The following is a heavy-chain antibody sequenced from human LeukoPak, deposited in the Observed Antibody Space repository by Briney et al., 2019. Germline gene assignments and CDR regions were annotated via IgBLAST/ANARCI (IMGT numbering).Heavy chain of an antibody. CDR3: TTDTPYCSGGSCYSDY. J-gene: IGHJ4*02. Sequence: GGSLRLSCAASGFTFSSYSMNWVRQAPGKGLEWVGRIKSKTDGGTTDYAAPVKGRFTISRDDSKNTPYLQMNSLKTEDTAVYYCTTDTPYCSGGSCYSDYWGQGTLVTVSS. CDR2: IKSKTDGGTT. CDR1: GFTFSSYS. D-gene: IGHD2-15*01. V-gene: IGHV3-15*01.